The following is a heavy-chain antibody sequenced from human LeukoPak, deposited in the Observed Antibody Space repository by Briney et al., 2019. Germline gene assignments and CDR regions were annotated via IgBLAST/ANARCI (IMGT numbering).Heavy chain of an antibody. D-gene: IGHD4-23*01. CDR3: ARRRWADAFDI. CDR1: GYSFTTYW. V-gene: IGHV5-51*01. Sequence: GESLKISCKDSGYSFTTYWITWVRQMPGKGLEWMGIIYPGDSDTTYSPSFQGQVTISADKSISTAYLQWNSLKASDTAMYYCARRRWADAFDIWGQGTMVTVSS. CDR2: IYPGDSDT. J-gene: IGHJ3*02.